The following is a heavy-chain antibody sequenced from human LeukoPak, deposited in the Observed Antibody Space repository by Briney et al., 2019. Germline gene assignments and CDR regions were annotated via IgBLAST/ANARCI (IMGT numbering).Heavy chain of an antibody. Sequence: GASVKVSCKASGYTFTSYDINWVRQATGQGLEWMGWMNPNSGNTGYAQKFQGRVTITRNTSISTAYMELSSLRSEDTAVYYCASVPGEYQLLSQYYYYYMDVWGKGTTVTVSS. J-gene: IGHJ6*03. D-gene: IGHD2-2*01. V-gene: IGHV1-8*03. CDR2: MNPNSGNT. CDR3: ASVPGEYQLLSQYYYYYMDV. CDR1: GYTFTSYD.